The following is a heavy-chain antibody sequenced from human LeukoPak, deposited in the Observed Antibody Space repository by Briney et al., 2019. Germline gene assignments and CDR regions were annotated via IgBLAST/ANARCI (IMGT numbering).Heavy chain of an antibody. Sequence: GGSLRLSCAASGFTFSNHCMHWVRQAPGKGLVWVSRINKGGSTTDYAASVKGRFTISRDNAKNTLFLQMSSLRAEDPALYYCAREVAVTGRYFEYGGQGTLVTVSS. CDR3: AREVAVTGRYFEY. J-gene: IGHJ4*02. CDR2: INKGGSTT. CDR1: GFTFSNHC. D-gene: IGHD3-9*01. V-gene: IGHV3-74*01.